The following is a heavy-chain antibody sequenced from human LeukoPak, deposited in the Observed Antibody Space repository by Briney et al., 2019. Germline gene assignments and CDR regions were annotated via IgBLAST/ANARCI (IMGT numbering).Heavy chain of an antibody. V-gene: IGHV4-34*01. CDR3: ARTRRGSSLHFDP. CDR1: GGSFSGYY. CDR2: INHSGST. J-gene: IGHJ5*02. Sequence: SETLSLTCAVYGGSFSGYYWSWIRQPPGKGLEWIGEINHSGSTNYNPSLKSRVTISVDTSKNQFSLKLSSVTAADTAVYYCARTRRGSSLHFDPWGQGTLVTVSS. D-gene: IGHD3-10*01.